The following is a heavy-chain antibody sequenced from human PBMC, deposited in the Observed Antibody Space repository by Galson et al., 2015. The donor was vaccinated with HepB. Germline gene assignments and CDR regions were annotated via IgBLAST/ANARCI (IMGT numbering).Heavy chain of an antibody. Sequence: QSGAEVKKPGESLKISCKGSGYSFKNYRIGWVRQMPGKGLEWMGIVYPGDSNATYSPSFQGQVTISVDKSMSTAYLQWSSLKASDTAIYYCARHDSSGTYFFYLYWGQGTLVTVSS. D-gene: IGHD3-10*01. CDR1: GYSFKNYR. V-gene: IGHV5-51*01. J-gene: IGHJ4*02. CDR3: ARHDSSGTYFFYLY. CDR2: VYPGDSNA.